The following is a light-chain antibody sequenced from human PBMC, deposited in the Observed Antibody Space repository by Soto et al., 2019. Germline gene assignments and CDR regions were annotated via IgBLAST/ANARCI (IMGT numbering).Light chain of an antibody. CDR3: QSYDSSNAVV. J-gene: IGLJ2*01. CDR1: SGSIASNY. V-gene: IGLV6-57*04. CDR2: EDN. Sequence: NFMLTQPHSVSESPGKTVTISCTRSSGSIASNYVQWYQQRPGSAPTTVIYEDNQRHSGVPDRFSGSIDSSSNSASLTISGLKTEDEADYYCQSYDSSNAVVFGGGTKLTVL.